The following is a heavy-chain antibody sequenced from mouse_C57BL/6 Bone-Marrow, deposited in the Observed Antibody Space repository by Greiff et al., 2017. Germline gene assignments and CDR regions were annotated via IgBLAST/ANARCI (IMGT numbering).Heavy chain of an antibody. CDR2: IYPGSGST. V-gene: IGHV1-55*01. J-gene: IGHJ1*03. CDR3: ASPYYSNYWYFDV. Sequence: QVQLQQSGAELVKPGASVKMSCKASGYTFTSYWITWVKQRPGQGLEWIGDIYPGSGSTNYNEKFKSKATLTVDTSSSTAYMQLSSLTSEDYAVYYCASPYYSNYWYFDVWGTGTTVTVSS. D-gene: IGHD2-5*01. CDR1: GYTFTSYW.